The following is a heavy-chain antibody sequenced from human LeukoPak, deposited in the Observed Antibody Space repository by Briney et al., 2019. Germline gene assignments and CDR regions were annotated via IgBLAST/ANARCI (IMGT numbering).Heavy chain of an antibody. Sequence: SETLSLTCNVSGASINSYRWNWIRQPPGKGLEWIGYITYDGKTNYNPSLKSRLTISVDTSKNQFYLHLNTVTAADAATYYCMKGYYEPFDFWGQGTLVTVTS. J-gene: IGHJ4*02. V-gene: IGHV4-59*01. CDR2: ITYDGKT. CDR3: MKGYYEPFDF. D-gene: IGHD3-22*01. CDR1: GASINSYR.